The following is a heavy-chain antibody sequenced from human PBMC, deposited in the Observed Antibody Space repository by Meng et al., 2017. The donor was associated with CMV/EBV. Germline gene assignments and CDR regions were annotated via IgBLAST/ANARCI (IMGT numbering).Heavy chain of an antibody. CDR3: ASEIGLRWKLFDY. CDR1: GGSVSSGSYY. V-gene: IGHV4-61*01. Sequence: GSLRLSCTVSGGSVSSGSYYWSWIRQPPGKGLEWIEYIYYSGSTNYNPSLKSRITISVDTSKNQFSLKLSSVTAADTAVYYCASEIGLRWKLFDYWGQGTLVTVSS. D-gene: IGHD4-23*01. CDR2: IYYSGST. J-gene: IGHJ4*02.